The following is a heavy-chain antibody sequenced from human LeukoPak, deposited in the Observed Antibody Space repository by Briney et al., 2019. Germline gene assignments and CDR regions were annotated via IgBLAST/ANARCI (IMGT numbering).Heavy chain of an antibody. CDR1: GGSISSYY. CDR2: ISYSGST. V-gene: IGHV4-59*12. D-gene: IGHD5-24*01. CDR3: ARSTRWLQLADY. J-gene: IGHJ4*02. Sequence: SETLSLTCSVSGGSISSYYWSWIRQPPGKGLEWIGYISYSGSTNYNPSLKSRVTISVDTSKNQFSLKLSSVTAADTAVYYCARSTRWLQLADYWGQGSLVTVSS.